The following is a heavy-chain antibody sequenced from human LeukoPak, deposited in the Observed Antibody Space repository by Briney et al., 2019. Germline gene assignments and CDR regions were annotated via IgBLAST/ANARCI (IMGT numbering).Heavy chain of an antibody. CDR3: ARHGVHYGLGY. V-gene: IGHV4-59*08. CDR2: IYYSGST. D-gene: IGHD3-10*01. Sequence: SETLSLTCTVSGGSISSYYWSWIRQPPGKGLEWIGYIYYSGSTNYNPSLKSRVTISVDTSKNQFSLKLSSVTAADTAVYYCARHGVHYGLGYWGQGTLVTVSS. J-gene: IGHJ4*02. CDR1: GGSISSYY.